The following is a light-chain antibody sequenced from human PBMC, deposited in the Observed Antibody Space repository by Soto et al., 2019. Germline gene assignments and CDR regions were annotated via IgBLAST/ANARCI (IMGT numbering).Light chain of an antibody. CDR3: QQYGSSRRT. V-gene: IGKV1-33*01. CDR2: DAS. J-gene: IGKJ1*01. Sequence: DIRTTQAPSSLSASVGDRVTITCQASQDISNLLNWYQQKPGKAPRLLIYDASNLETGVPSRFSGSGSGTDFTLTISRLEPEDFAVYYCQQYGSSRRTFGEGTKVAI. CDR1: QDISNL.